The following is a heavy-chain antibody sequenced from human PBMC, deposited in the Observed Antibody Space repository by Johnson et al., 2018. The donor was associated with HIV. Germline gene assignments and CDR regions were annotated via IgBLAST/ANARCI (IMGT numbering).Heavy chain of an antibody. CDR2: IRSTANRYAT. J-gene: IGHJ3*02. Sequence: MQLVESGGGLVQPGGSLKLSCAASGFTFSGSAMHWVRQASGKGLEWVGRIRSTANRYATAYAASVKGRFTISRDDSKNTAYLQMNSLKTEDTAVYYCTRHGGYDPRGYVGAFDIWGQGTMVTVSS. V-gene: IGHV3-73*01. CDR3: TRHGGYDPRGYVGAFDI. D-gene: IGHD5-12*01. CDR1: GFTFSGSA.